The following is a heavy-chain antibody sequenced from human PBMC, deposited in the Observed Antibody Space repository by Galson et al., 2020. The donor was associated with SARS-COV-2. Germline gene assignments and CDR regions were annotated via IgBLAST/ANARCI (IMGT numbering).Heavy chain of an antibody. CDR1: GGSISSHY. CDR2: IYYSGNT. V-gene: IGHV4-59*11. CDR3: ARANGGFDI. D-gene: IGHD2-8*01. Sequence: SETLSLTCTVSGGSISSHYWSWIRQPPGKGLEWIGYIYYSGNTNYNSSLKSRVTISVDTSKSQFSLKLTSVTAADTAVYYCARANGGFDIWGQGTMVTVSS. J-gene: IGHJ3*02.